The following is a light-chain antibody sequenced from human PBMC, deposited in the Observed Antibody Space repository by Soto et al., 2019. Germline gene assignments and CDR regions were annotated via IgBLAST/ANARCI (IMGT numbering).Light chain of an antibody. J-gene: IGLJ2*01. CDR2: EVS. V-gene: IGLV2-14*01. CDR1: SSDAGGYNY. Sequence: QSALTQPASVSGSPGQSITISCTGTSSDAGGYNYVSWYQQHPGKAPKLMIYEVSNRPSGVSNRFSGSHSGNTASLTISGLQAEDEADYYCSSYTSSSTLVVFGGGTQLTVL. CDR3: SSYTSSSTLVV.